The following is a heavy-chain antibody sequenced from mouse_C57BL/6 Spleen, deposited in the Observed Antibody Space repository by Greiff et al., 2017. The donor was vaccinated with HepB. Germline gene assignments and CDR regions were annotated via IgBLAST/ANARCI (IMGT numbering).Heavy chain of an antibody. CDR1: GYTFTSYW. J-gene: IGHJ1*03. V-gene: IGHV1-64*01. Sequence: QVQLQQPGAELVKPGASVKLSCKASGYTFTSYWMHWVKQRPGQGLEWIGMIQPNSGSTNYNEKFKSKATLTVDKSSSTAYMQLSSLTSEDSAVYYCARTAITTVYWYFDVWGTGTTVTVSS. D-gene: IGHD1-1*01. CDR3: ARTAITTVYWYFDV. CDR2: IQPNSGST.